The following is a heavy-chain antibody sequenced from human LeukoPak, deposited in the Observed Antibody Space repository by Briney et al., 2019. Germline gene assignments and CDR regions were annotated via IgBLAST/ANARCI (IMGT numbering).Heavy chain of an antibody. CDR1: GFLFEEFG. J-gene: IGHJ4*02. V-gene: IGHV3-20*04. CDR3: ARRGGYCAGDCYPDY. Sequence: RAGGSLRLSCAASGFLFEEFGMSWVRQPPGKGLEWISGINWKGDTTHYADSVKGRFPIFRDDAKNSLYLQMNSLRAEDTAFYFCARRGGYCAGDCYPDYWGQGTLVTVSS. D-gene: IGHD2-21*02. CDR2: INWKGDTT.